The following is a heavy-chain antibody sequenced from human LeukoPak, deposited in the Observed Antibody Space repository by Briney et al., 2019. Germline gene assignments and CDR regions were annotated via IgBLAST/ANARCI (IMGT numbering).Heavy chain of an antibody. CDR2: MIHDGSEI. CDR3: ARAVPGHPDDYFDY. D-gene: IGHD6-19*01. Sequence: PGGSLTLSCAPSGFTFSRHWMSWVRPAPGKGLERVAHMIHDGSEIYSIDSVKGRFTIYRDNDKNALYLHMSGLTVADTAVYYCARAVPGHPDDYFDYWGQGTLVTVSA. CDR1: GFTFSRHW. V-gene: IGHV3-7*01. J-gene: IGHJ4*02.